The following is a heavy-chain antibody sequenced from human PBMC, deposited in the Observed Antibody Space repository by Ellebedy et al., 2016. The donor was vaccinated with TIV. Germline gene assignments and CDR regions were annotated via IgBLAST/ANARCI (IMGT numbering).Heavy chain of an antibody. CDR3: ARDPGYYYYGMDV. V-gene: IGHV3-23*01. CDR1: GFAVSNNG. J-gene: IGHJ6*02. Sequence: GESLKISCAASGFAVSNNGMSWVRQAPGKGLEWVSGISESDGNTYYADSVKGRFTISRDNYKNTLNLQMNSLRAEDTAVYYCARDPGYYYYGMDVWGQGTTVTVSS. CDR2: ISESDGNT.